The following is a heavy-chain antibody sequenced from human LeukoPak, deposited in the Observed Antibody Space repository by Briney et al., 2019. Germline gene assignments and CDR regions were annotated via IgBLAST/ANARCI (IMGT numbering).Heavy chain of an antibody. V-gene: IGHV3-23*01. Sequence: GGSLRLSCAASGFTFSSYAMSWVRQAPGKGLEWVSAISDSGGSTYYADSVKGRFTISRDNSKNTLNLQMNSLRAEDTAVYYCATFTIFGVAEEDWFDPWGQGTLVTVSS. J-gene: IGHJ5*02. D-gene: IGHD3-3*01. CDR1: GFTFSSYA. CDR3: ATFTIFGVAEEDWFDP. CDR2: ISDSGGST.